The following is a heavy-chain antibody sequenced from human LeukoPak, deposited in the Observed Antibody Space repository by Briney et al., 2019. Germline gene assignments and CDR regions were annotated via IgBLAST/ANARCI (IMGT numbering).Heavy chain of an antibody. D-gene: IGHD3-22*01. CDR2: IKQDGKEK. CDR1: GFTFSTYW. V-gene: IGHV3-7*04. CDR3: VGGSGYLIEY. J-gene: IGHJ4*02. Sequence: GGSLILSCAASGFTFSTYWMNWVRQAPGKGLEWVANIKQDGKEKFYVDSVKGRFTISRDNAKNSLYLQMNSLRDEDTAVYYCVGGSGYLIEYWGQGTLVTVSS.